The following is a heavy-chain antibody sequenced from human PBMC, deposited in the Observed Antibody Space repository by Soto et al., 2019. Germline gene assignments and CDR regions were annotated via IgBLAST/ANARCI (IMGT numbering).Heavy chain of an antibody. J-gene: IGHJ4*02. D-gene: IGHD3-10*01. CDR3: ARGGPPIDY. V-gene: IGHV1-3*01. Sequence: VRQAPGQRLEWMGWINAGNGNTKYSQKFQGRVTITRDTSASTAYMELSSLRSEDTAVYYCARGGPPIDYWGQGTLVTVSS. CDR2: INAGNGNT.